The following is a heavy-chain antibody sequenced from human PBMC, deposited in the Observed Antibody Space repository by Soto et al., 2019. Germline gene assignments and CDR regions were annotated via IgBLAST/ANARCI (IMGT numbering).Heavy chain of an antibody. V-gene: IGHV4-34*01. D-gene: IGHD3-16*02. Sequence: SETLSLTCAVYGGSFSTYYWSWIRQPPGKGLEWIGEIIHSGSTNYNPSLKTRVTISADTSKNQFSLKLSSVAAADTAVYFCARGVRFDYVWGSCRYSFDYWGQGTLVTVSS. CDR3: ARGVRFDYVWGSCRYSFDY. CDR1: GGSFSTYY. J-gene: IGHJ4*02. CDR2: IIHSGST.